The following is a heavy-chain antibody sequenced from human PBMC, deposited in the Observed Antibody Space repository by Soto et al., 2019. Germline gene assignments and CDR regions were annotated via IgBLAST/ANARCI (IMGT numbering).Heavy chain of an antibody. V-gene: IGHV3-23*01. J-gene: IGHJ4*01. Sequence: EVQLLESGGALVQPGGSLRHSCAASGFSFSSYAMSWVRQAPGKGLEWVSTISIVSGGGTTYYADSVKGRFTSSRDNSKNTLFLQMNSLTDENTAVYSCAKRWANYWGHATLVTVSA. CDR2: ISIVSGGGTT. CDR1: GFSFSSYA. CDR3: AKRWANY. D-gene: IGHD3-16*01.